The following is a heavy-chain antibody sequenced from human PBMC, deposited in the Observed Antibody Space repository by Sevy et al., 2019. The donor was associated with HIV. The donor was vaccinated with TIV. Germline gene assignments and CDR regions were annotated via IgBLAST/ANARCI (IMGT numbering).Heavy chain of an antibody. V-gene: IGHV1-2*02. D-gene: IGHD3-9*01. CDR2: INPNSGGT. CDR3: ASSRWLPNWFDP. CDR1: GHTLSRHA. J-gene: IGHJ5*02. Sequence: ASVKVSCETFGHTLSRHAISWVRQAPGQGLEWMGWINPNSGGTNYAQKFQGRVTMTRDTSISTAYMELSRLRSDDTAVYYCASSRWLPNWFDPWGQGTLVTVSS.